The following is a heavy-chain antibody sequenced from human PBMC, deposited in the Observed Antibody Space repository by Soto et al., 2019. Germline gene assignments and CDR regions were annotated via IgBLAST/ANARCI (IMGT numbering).Heavy chain of an antibody. CDR1: GYTFTGYY. Sequence: ASVKVSCKASGYTFTGYYMHWVRQAPGQGLEWMGWINPNSGGTNYAQKFQGWVTMTRDTSISTAYMELSRLRSDDTAVYYCARGLGMGSGGSCYSGGMDVWGQGPTVTVSS. CDR2: INPNSGGT. V-gene: IGHV1-2*04. CDR3: ARGLGMGSGGSCYSGGMDV. D-gene: IGHD2-15*01. J-gene: IGHJ6*02.